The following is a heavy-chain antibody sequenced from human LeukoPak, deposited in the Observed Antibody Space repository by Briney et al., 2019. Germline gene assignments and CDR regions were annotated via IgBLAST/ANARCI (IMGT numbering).Heavy chain of an antibody. CDR1: GGSISSSSYY. Sequence: SETLSLTCTVSGGSISSSSYYWGWIRQPPGKGLEWIGSIYYSGSTYYNPSLKSRVTISVDTSKNQFSLKLSSVTAADTAVYXCARNSIAVAGTAAFDIWGQGTMVTVSS. D-gene: IGHD6-19*01. V-gene: IGHV4-39*07. CDR2: IYYSGST. CDR3: ARNSIAVAGTAAFDI. J-gene: IGHJ3*02.